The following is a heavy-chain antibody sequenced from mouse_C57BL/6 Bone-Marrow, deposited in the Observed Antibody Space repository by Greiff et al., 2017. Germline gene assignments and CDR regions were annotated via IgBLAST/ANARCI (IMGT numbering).Heavy chain of an antibody. D-gene: IGHD3-3*01. CDR2: IHPNSGST. CDR3: ARSRAPFAY. J-gene: IGHJ3*01. CDR1: GYTFTSYW. V-gene: IGHV1-64*01. Sequence: QVQLKQPGAELVKPGASVKLSCKASGYTFTSYWMHWVKQRPGQGLEWIGMIHPNSGSTNYNEKFKSKATLTVDKSSSTAYMQLSSLTSEDSAVYYCARSRAPFAYWGQGTLVTVSA.